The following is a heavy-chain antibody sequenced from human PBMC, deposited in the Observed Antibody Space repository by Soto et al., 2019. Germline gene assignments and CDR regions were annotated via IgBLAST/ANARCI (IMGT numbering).Heavy chain of an antibody. J-gene: IGHJ4*02. Sequence: KTSETLSLTCTVSGGSISSYYWSWIRQPPGKGLEWIGYIYYSGSTNYNPSLKSRVTISVDTSKNQFSLKLSSVTAADTAVYYCARFAYYGSGSSPFDYWGQGTLVTVSS. CDR3: ARFAYYGSGSSPFDY. CDR2: IYYSGST. D-gene: IGHD3-10*01. CDR1: GGSISSYY. V-gene: IGHV4-59*01.